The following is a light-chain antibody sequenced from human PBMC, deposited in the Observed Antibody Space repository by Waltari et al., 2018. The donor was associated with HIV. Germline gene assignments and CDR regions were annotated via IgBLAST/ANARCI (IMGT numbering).Light chain of an antibody. J-gene: IGKJ2*01. V-gene: IGKV3-20*01. CDR2: GDS. Sequence: EIVLTQSPRTLSVSPGERATLSCRASQTVTSNLLAWYQMKPGQSPRLLLFGDSIRATGVPDKVSGSGSGTDFTLTIGRLEPEDFAVYYCHQYGTSPQPFGQGSKVEIK. CDR1: QTVTSNL. CDR3: HQYGTSPQP.